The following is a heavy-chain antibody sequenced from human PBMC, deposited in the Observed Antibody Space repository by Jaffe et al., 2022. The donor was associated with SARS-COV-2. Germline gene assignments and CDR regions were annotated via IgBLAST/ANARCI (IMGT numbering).Heavy chain of an antibody. J-gene: IGHJ5*02. CDR2: IKQDGSEK. D-gene: IGHD2-15*01. CDR3: ARGGRVVVAAKGWFDP. Sequence: EVQLVESGGGLVQPGGSLRLSCAASGFTFSSYWMSWVRQAPGKGLEWVANIKQDGSEKYYVDSVKGRFTISRDNAKNSLYLQMNSLRAEDTAVYYCARGGRVVVAAKGWFDPWGQGTLVTVSS. CDR1: GFTFSSYW. V-gene: IGHV3-7*01.